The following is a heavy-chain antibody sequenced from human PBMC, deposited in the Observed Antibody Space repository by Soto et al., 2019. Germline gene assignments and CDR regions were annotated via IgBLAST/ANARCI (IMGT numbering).Heavy chain of an antibody. D-gene: IGHD3-22*01. Sequence: QVQLVQSGAEVKKPGASVKVSCKASQYKFTNYYVHWVRQAPGQGLEWMGIINPSGGSTNYAQRFRGRVTMTRDTSTSHDDMELSSLGSEDTAVYYWARGLYDTDSLPVGAKPRCDAMDVWGLGTTVTVSS. CDR2: INPSGGST. CDR1: QYKFTNYY. V-gene: IGHV1-46*01. CDR3: ARGLYDTDSLPVGAKPRCDAMDV. J-gene: IGHJ6*02.